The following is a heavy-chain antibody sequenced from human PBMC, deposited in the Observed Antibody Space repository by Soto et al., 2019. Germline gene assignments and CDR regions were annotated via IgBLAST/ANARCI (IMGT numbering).Heavy chain of an antibody. J-gene: IGHJ4*02. V-gene: IGHV1-18*04. CDR1: GYTFFNYG. CDR3: VRERDRSGSNYPLDF. Sequence: QVQLVQSGGEVKKPGASVKVSCKASGYTFFNYGLSWVRLAPGQGLEWMGWISGYNDNTNSAQKLQGRVTMTTDTPTSTDYMELRELTSDDTAVYYCVRERDRSGSNYPLDFWGQGTLVTVSS. CDR2: ISGYNDNT. D-gene: IGHD1-26*01.